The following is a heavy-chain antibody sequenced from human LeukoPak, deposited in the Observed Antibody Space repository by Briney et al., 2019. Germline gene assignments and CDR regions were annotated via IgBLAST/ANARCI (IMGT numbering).Heavy chain of an antibody. CDR1: GGTFSSYA. J-gene: IGHJ4*02. Sequence: SVKVSCEASGGTFSSYAISWVRQAPGQGLEWMGGIIPIFGTANYAQKFQGRVTITADESTSTAYMELSSLRSEDTAVYYCARAADILTGYAPGDYWGQGTLVTVSS. D-gene: IGHD3-9*01. CDR2: IIPIFGTA. CDR3: ARAADILTGYAPGDY. V-gene: IGHV1-69*13.